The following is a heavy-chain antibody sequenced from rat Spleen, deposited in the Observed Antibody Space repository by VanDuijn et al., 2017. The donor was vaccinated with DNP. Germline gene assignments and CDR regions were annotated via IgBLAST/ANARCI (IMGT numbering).Heavy chain of an antibody. J-gene: IGHJ2*01. Sequence: EVKLVESGGGLVQPGRSLKLSCAASGFNFNDYWMGWVRQAPGKGLEWIAEINQDSRIIKYTPSLKDKFTVARDNVQNTLYLQMSKLGSEDTAIYYCASGPNYGAYSDYFNYWGQGVMVTVSS. CDR1: GFNFNDYW. CDR2: INQDSRII. V-gene: IGHV4-2*01. D-gene: IGHD1-11*01. CDR3: ASGPNYGAYSDYFNY.